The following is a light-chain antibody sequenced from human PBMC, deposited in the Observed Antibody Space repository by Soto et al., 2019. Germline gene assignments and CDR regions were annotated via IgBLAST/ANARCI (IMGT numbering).Light chain of an antibody. V-gene: IGKV1-5*03. Sequence: DIQMTQSPSTLSASVGDRVTITCRASQSISVWLAWYQQKAGKAPNLLIYKASRLESGVPSRFSGSGSETEFTLTISGXXXGDSATYYCQQYNSYSPTFGQGTKV. J-gene: IGKJ1*01. CDR1: QSISVW. CDR3: QQYNSYSPT. CDR2: KAS.